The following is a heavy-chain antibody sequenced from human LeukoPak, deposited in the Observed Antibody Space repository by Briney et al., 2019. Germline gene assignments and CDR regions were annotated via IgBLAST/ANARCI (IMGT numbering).Heavy chain of an antibody. Sequence: SETLSLTCTVSGYSISSSYYWSWIRQPPGKGLEWIGEINHSGSTNYNPSLKSRVTISVDTSKNQFSLKLSSVTAADTAVYYCARVQTSYYYYYMDVWGKGTTVTVSS. V-gene: IGHV4-38-2*02. CDR1: GYSISSSYY. J-gene: IGHJ6*03. CDR2: INHSGST. CDR3: ARVQTSYYYYYMDV.